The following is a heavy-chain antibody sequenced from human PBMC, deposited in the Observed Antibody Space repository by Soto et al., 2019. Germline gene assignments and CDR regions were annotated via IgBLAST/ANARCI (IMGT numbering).Heavy chain of an antibody. V-gene: IGHV3-15*01. J-gene: IGHJ5*02. D-gene: IGHD1-20*01. Sequence: GGSLRLSCAASGFTFSNAWMSWVRQAPGKGLEWVGRIKSKTDGGTTDYAAPVKGRFTISRDDSKNTLYLQMNSLKTEDTAVYYCTTPPYDRYNWNDVSWFDPWGQGTLVTVSS. CDR1: GFTFSNAW. CDR3: TTPPYDRYNWNDVSWFDP. CDR2: IKSKTDGGTT.